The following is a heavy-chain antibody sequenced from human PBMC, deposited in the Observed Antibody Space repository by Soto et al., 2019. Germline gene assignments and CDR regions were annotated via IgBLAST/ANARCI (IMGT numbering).Heavy chain of an antibody. D-gene: IGHD4-4*01. V-gene: IGHV3-30-3*01. CDR2: ISYDGSNK. J-gene: IGHJ6*02. Sequence: QVQLVESGGGVVQPGRSLRLSCAASGFTFSSYAMHWVRQAPGKGLEWVAVISYDGSNKYYADSVKGRFTISRDNSKSTLDLQRNSLRADDTAVYYCASGYSNYTYYSGMDVWGQGTTVTVSS. CDR3: ASGYSNYTYYSGMDV. CDR1: GFTFSSYA.